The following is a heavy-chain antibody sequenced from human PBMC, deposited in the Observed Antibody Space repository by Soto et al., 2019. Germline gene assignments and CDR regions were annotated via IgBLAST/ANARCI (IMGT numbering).Heavy chain of an antibody. CDR3: ARDPDSSGYYSEGWFDP. CDR2: INPNSGGT. CDR1: GYTFTGYY. D-gene: IGHD3-22*01. V-gene: IGHV1-2*02. Sequence: ASVKVSCKASGYTFTGYYMHCVRQAPGQGLEWMGWINPNSGGTNYAQKFQGRVTMTRDTSISTAYMELSRLRSDDTAVYYCARDPDSSGYYSEGWFDPWGQGTLVTVSS. J-gene: IGHJ5*02.